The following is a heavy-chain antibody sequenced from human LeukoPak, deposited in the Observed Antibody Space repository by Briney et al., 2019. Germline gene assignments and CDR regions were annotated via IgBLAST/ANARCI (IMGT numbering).Heavy chain of an antibody. V-gene: IGHV3-21*01. CDR2: ISSSISYI. CDR1: GIAFTTYR. J-gene: IGHJ3*02. CDR3: ARVLVVAATGRAFDI. Sequence: GGPLRLSCAAPGIAFTTYRMTWVRQAPGKGLGWVSSISSSISYIYYADSVKGRFTISRDNAKNSLYLQMNSLRAEDTAVYYCARVLVVAATGRAFDIWGQGTMVTVSS. D-gene: IGHD2-15*01.